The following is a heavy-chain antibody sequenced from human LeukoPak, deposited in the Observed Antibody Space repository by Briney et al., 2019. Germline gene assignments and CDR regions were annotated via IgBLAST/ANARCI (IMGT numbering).Heavy chain of an antibody. CDR1: GGSFSGYY. Sequence: SETLSLTCAVYGGSFSGYYWSWIRQPPGKGLEWIGEINHSGSTNYNPSLTSRVTISVDTSKNQFSLTLSSVTAADTAVYYCARLGSSGWGGKNEYYFDYWGQGTLVTVSS. D-gene: IGHD6-19*01. CDR3: ARLGSSGWGGKNEYYFDY. J-gene: IGHJ4*02. V-gene: IGHV4-34*01. CDR2: INHSGST.